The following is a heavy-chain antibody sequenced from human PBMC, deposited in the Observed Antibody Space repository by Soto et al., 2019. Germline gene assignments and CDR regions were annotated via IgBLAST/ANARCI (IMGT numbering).Heavy chain of an antibody. V-gene: IGHV3-23*01. CDR1: GFTFSSYS. CDR3: PKALRSAWYYFDG. J-gene: IGHJ4*02. CDR2: ITGSGGAT. Sequence: XGSLRLWCAASGFTFSSYSMSWVRQAPGKGLQWVSDITGSGGATYYADSVKGRFTTSRDNSRNTLYLQMNSLRAEDTAVYYCPKALRSAWYYFDGWGQGTLVTVSS. D-gene: IGHD6-19*01.